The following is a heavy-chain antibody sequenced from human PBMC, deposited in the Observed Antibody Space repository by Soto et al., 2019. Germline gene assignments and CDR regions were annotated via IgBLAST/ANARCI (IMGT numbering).Heavy chain of an antibody. D-gene: IGHD3-22*01. CDR2: IYHTGNA. Sequence: SETLSLTCTVSGGSISSSSYYWGWIRQPPGKGLEWIGSIYHTGNAYYNPSLKSRVTISVDTSKNRFSLKLTSVTAADAALYYCARDFFDSSDYTTNWFDPWGQGTLVTVSS. J-gene: IGHJ5*02. V-gene: IGHV4-39*01. CDR3: ARDFFDSSDYTTNWFDP. CDR1: GGSISSSSYY.